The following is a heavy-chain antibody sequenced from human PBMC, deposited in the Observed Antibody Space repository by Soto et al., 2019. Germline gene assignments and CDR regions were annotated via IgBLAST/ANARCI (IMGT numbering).Heavy chain of an antibody. CDR1: GYTFTDYD. V-gene: IGHV1-8*01. CDR2: VSPDHGNA. D-gene: IGHD4-17*01. CDR3: AVTTGY. Sequence: QVRVVQSGAEVKKPGASVKVSCKTSGYTFTDYDINWVRQAPGQGLEWMGWVSPDHGNAGYAQQFQGRVTMTSDTSISTVSMELTNLRSEDTAVYYCAVTTGYWGQGTKVTVSS. J-gene: IGHJ4*02.